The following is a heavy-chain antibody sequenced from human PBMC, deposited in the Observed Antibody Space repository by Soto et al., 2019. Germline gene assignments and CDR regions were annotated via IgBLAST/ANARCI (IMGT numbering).Heavy chain of an antibody. D-gene: IGHD6-19*01. Sequence: GSLKISCKGSGYIFTSNWIAWVRQMPGKGLEWMGIIFPGDSDTTYSPSFQGQVTISADKSISTTYLQWSGLKASDTAMYYCARQDSRGYAYWGQGTVVTVSS. V-gene: IGHV5-51*01. CDR1: GYIFTSNW. CDR2: IFPGDSDT. J-gene: IGHJ4*02. CDR3: ARQDSRGYAY.